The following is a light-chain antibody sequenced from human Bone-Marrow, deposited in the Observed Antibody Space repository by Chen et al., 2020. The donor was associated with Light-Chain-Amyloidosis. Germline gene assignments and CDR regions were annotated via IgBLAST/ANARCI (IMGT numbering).Light chain of an antibody. CDR2: SNN. J-gene: IGLJ1*01. CDR3: AAWDGSLSGYV. Sequence: QSVLTQPPSASGTPGQRVTISCSGARSNIGINYVYWYQHLPGAAPTLLIHSNNQRPSGVPDRFSASKSGTSAFLAISGLRSEDEADYYCAAWDGSLSGYVFGTGTKVIVL. V-gene: IGLV1-47*02. CDR1: RSNIGINY.